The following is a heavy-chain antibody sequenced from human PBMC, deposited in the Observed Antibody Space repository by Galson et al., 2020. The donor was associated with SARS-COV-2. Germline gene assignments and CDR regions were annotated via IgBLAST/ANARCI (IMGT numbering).Heavy chain of an antibody. J-gene: IGHJ4*02. CDR1: GGSISSSLYY. D-gene: IGHD3-10*01. CDR3: ARQWTWFGDLWYFDD. CDR2: IYYSGST. V-gene: IGHV4-39*01. Sequence: SETLSLTCTVSGGSISSSLYYWGWIRQPPGKGLEWIGSIYYSGSTYHNPSLKSRVTTSVDASKNQFSLKLSSVTAADTAVYYCARQWTWFGDLWYFDDWGQGTLVTVSS.